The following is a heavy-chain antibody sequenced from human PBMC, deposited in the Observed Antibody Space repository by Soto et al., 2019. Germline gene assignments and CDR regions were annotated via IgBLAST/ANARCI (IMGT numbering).Heavy chain of an antibody. CDR3: ARRGYSFAWGY. J-gene: IGHJ4*02. V-gene: IGHV3-53*01. D-gene: IGHD5-18*01. Sequence: EVQLVESGGGLIPPGGSLRLSCAASGFLVNSAYMTWVRQAPGKGLEWLSMINSDGSTLYAESVKGRFTISRDNSKNRGDRQMNSLRAEDTAMYYCARRGYSFAWGYWGQGTLVIVTS. CDR2: INSDGST. CDR1: GFLVNSAY.